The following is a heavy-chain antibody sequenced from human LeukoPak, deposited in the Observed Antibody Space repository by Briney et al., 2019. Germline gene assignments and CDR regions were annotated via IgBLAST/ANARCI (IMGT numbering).Heavy chain of an antibody. CDR2: IYYSGTT. Sequence: PSETLSLTCTVSGGSIISSSYYWGWIRPPPGKGLVGIGSIYYSGTTYYNPSLKSRVTISVDTSKNPFSLKLSSVTAADTAVYYCARQGRSTVTTIDYWGQGTLVTVSS. CDR1: GGSIISSSYY. V-gene: IGHV4-39*01. CDR3: ARQGRSTVTTIDY. D-gene: IGHD4-17*01. J-gene: IGHJ4*02.